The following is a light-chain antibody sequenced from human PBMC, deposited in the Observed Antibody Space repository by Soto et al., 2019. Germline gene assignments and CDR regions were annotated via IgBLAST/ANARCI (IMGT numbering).Light chain of an antibody. Sequence: EIVMTQSPATLSVSPGERATLSCRASQSVSSNLAWYQQKPGQAPRLLIYGASTRATGIPARFSGSGSGTXXXLXXXXLQSEDFAVYYCQQYGTWWTFGQGTKVEIK. CDR2: GAS. CDR1: QSVSSN. V-gene: IGKV3-15*01. CDR3: QQYGTWWT. J-gene: IGKJ1*01.